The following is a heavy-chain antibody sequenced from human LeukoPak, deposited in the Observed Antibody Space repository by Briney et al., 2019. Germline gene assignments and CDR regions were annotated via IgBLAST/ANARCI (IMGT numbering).Heavy chain of an antibody. CDR1: GGSFSGYY. V-gene: IGHV4-34*01. CDR3: ARGFMIFGVIIILEVFDY. Sequence: SETLSLTCAAYGGSFSGYYWSWIRQPPGKGLEWIGEINHSGSTNYNPSLKSRVTISVDTSKNQFSLKLSSVNAADSAVYYCARGFMIFGVIIILEVFDYWGQGTLVTVSS. D-gene: IGHD3-3*01. CDR2: INHSGST. J-gene: IGHJ4*02.